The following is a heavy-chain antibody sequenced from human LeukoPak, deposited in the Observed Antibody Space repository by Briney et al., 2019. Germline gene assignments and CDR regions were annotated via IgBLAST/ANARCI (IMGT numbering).Heavy chain of an antibody. J-gene: IGHJ1*01. CDR1: GFTFSSYA. D-gene: IGHD6-19*01. Sequence: GGSLRLSCAAPGFTFSSYAMSWVRQAPGKGLEWVSAISGSGGSTYYADSVKGRFTISRDNSKNTLYLQMNSLRAEDTAVYYCAKDGEKWLVLGEYFQHWGQGTLVTVSS. CDR2: ISGSGGST. CDR3: AKDGEKWLVLGEYFQH. V-gene: IGHV3-23*01.